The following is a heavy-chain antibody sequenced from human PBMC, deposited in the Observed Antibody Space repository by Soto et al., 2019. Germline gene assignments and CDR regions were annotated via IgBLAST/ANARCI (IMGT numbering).Heavy chain of an antibody. CDR3: ARDAHF. J-gene: IGHJ4*02. D-gene: IGHD3-3*02. V-gene: IGHV1-2*02. CDR1: GYTFTGYY. CDR2: INPNRGDT. Sequence: ASVKVSCKASGYTFTGYYLHWVRQAPGQGLEWMGWINPNRGDTSYAQKFQGRVAMTRNMSTSTVYLELSSLKSDDTDVFYCARDAHFWGQGSLVTVSS.